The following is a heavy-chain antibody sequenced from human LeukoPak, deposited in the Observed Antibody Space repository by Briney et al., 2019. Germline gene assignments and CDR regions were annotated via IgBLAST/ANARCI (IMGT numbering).Heavy chain of an antibody. D-gene: IGHD3-10*01. CDR3: ARDSGYFGSGSYHFDP. J-gene: IGHJ5*02. V-gene: IGHV1-69*04. Sequence: SVKVSCKASGGSFSSYGLSWVRQAPGQGLEWMGRIIPILGETTYAQKLQGRVTITADKTTSTAYMDLSSLTFEDTAVYYCARDSGYFGSGSYHFDPWGPGTLVTVSS. CDR1: GGSFSSYG. CDR2: IIPILGET.